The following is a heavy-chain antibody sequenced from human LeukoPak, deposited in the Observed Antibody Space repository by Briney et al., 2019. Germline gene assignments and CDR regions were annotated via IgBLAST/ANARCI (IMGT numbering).Heavy chain of an antibody. CDR3: ARSRSRDAFDI. Sequence: GGSLRLSCAASGFTFSSYSMNWVRQAPGKGLEWVSSISSSSSYIYYADSVKGRFTISRDNAKNSLYLQMNSLRAEDTAVYYCARSRSRDAFDIWGQGTMVTISS. V-gene: IGHV3-21*01. CDR2: ISSSSSYI. CDR1: GFTFSSYS. J-gene: IGHJ3*02. D-gene: IGHD2-2*01.